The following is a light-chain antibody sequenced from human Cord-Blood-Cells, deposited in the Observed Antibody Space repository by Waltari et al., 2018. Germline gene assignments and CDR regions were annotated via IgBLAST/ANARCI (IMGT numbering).Light chain of an antibody. J-gene: IGLJ1*01. CDR2: DVT. V-gene: IGLV2-14*01. Sequence: QSALTPPASVSGSPGQSITISCTGTRSDVGGYNYVPWYQQHPGNAPKLMIYDVTNRPSGVSNRFSGSKSGNTASLTISGLQAEEEADYYCSSYTSSSTLPFGTGTKVTVL. CDR3: SSYTSSSTLP. CDR1: RSDVGGYNY.